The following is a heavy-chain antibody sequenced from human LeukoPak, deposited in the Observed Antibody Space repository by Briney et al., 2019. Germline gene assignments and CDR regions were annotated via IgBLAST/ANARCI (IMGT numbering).Heavy chain of an antibody. CDR2: IYYSGST. V-gene: IGHV4-31*03. D-gene: IGHD1-26*01. CDR1: RASISSGGYY. CDR3: ARGTSGSYYGVWFDP. Sequence: PSETLSLTCTVSRASISSGGYYWSWIRQHPGKGLEWIGYIYYSGSTYYNPSLKSRVTISVDTSKNQFSLKLSSVTAADTAVYYCARGTSGSYYGVWFDPWGQGTLVTVSS. J-gene: IGHJ5*02.